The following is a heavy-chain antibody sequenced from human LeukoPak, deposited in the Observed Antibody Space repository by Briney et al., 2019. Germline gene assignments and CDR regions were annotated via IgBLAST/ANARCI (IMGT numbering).Heavy chain of an antibody. Sequence: SETLSLTCTVSGGSISSSSYYWGWIRQPPGKGLEWIGSIYYSGSTYDNPSLKSRVTISVDTSKNQFSLKLSSVTAADTAVYYCARHSSGYYYSYWGQGTLVTVSS. J-gene: IGHJ4*02. CDR1: GGSISSSSYY. CDR2: IYYSGST. D-gene: IGHD3-22*01. V-gene: IGHV4-39*01. CDR3: ARHSSGYYYSY.